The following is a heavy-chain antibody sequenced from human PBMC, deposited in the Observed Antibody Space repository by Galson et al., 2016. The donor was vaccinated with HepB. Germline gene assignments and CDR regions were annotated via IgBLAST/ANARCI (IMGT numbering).Heavy chain of an antibody. CDR3: MSYRDDYLRGGD. CDR1: GFTFSGSA. Sequence: SLRLSCAVSGFTFSGSAIHWVRQASVKGLEWVGRIRSKTNTYATAYGESVKGRFTISRDDSRNTAYLQTNSLKTEDTAVYYCMSYRDDYLRGGDWGQGTLVTVSS. CDR2: IRSKTNTYAT. V-gene: IGHV3-73*01. D-gene: IGHD5-12*01. J-gene: IGHJ4*02.